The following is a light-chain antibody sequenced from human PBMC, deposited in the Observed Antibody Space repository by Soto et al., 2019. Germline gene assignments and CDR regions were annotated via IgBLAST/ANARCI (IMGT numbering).Light chain of an antibody. J-gene: IGKJ1*01. Sequence: EIVMTQSPATLSVSPGERATLSCRASQSVSSNLAWYQQKPGQAPRLLIYGASTRATGIPARLSGGESGTEFTLTISSLQSEDFAVFYCGQYNNLPWTVGQGTKVEIK. V-gene: IGKV3-15*01. CDR2: GAS. CDR1: QSVSSN. CDR3: GQYNNLPWT.